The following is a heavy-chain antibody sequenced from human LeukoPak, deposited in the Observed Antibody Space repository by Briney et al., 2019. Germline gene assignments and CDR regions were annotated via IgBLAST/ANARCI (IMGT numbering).Heavy chain of an antibody. D-gene: IGHD1-20*01. CDR1: GYSFTSYW. J-gene: IGHJ4*02. Sequence: GESLQISCQGSGYSFTSYWIGWVRQMPGKGLEWMGIIYPGDSDTRYSPSFQGQVTISADKSISTAYLQWSSLKASDTAMYYCARQDNWNDVPFDYWGQGTLVTVSS. CDR3: ARQDNWNDVPFDY. V-gene: IGHV5-51*01. CDR2: IYPGDSDT.